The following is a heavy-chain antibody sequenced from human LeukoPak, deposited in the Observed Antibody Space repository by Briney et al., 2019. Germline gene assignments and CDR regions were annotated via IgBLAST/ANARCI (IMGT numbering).Heavy chain of an antibody. CDR2: ISSSGRTT. D-gene: IGHD1-26*01. CDR1: GFTFSNYN. V-gene: IGHV3-48*02. J-gene: IGHJ4*02. Sequence: GGSLRLSCAASGFTFSNYNMNWVRQAPGKGLEWISYISSSGRTTNYADSVKGRFTISRDNAKNSLYLQMNSLKDGDTAVYYCATSGTYRFDCWGQGTLVTVSS. CDR3: ATSGTYRFDC.